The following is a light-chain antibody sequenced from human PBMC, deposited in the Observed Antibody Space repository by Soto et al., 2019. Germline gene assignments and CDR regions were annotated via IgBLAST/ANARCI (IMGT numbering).Light chain of an antibody. V-gene: IGKV1-27*01. J-gene: IGKJ4*01. CDR1: LPISNY. CDR3: KKNTGPPLT. Sequence: DIQMTQSPSSLSASVGDRVTITCRASLPISNYLAWYQQKPGKIPNLLIYAASTLQAGVPSRFSGSGSGTVSPHTTSTRPLEEVAAYFCKKNTGPPLTLGGGTKG. CDR2: AAS.